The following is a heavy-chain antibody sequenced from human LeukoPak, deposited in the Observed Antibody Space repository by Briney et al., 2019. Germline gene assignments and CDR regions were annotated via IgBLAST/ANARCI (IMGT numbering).Heavy chain of an antibody. J-gene: IGHJ3*02. V-gene: IGHV4-34*01. CDR1: GTPFSGYH. CDR2: INHSGNS. D-gene: IGHD3-22*01. CDR3: TRRRFHYYNSSGYYSRPQRTFDI. Sequence: SETLSLTCAVYGTPFSGYHWSWIRQPPGKGLEWIGEINHSGNSDYNPSLKSRVTISVDTSKNQFALKLSSVTAADTALYYCTRRRFHYYNSSGYYSRPQRTFDIWGQGTMVTVSS.